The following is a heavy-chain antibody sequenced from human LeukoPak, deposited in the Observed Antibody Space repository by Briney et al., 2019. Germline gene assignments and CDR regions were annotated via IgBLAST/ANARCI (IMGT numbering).Heavy chain of an antibody. CDR3: ARDLTGRRDY. J-gene: IGHJ4*02. D-gene: IGHD3-10*01. V-gene: IGHV1-46*02. CDR2: INPSGGST. Sequence: ASVKVSCKASGDTFNSYGISWMRQAPGQGLEWMGIINPSGGSTSYAQKFQGRVTMTRDMSTSTVYMELSSLRSEDTAVYYCARDLTGRRDYWGQGTLVTVSS. CDR1: GDTFNSYG.